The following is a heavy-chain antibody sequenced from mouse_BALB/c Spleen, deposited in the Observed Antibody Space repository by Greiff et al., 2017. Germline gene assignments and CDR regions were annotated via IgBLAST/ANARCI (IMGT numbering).Heavy chain of an antibody. CDR1: GDSITSGY. CDR3: ARYPYDYEGAMDY. J-gene: IGHJ4*01. D-gene: IGHD2-4*01. Sequence: EVKLQESGPSLVKPSQTLSLTCSVTGDSITSGYWNWIRKFPGNKLEYMGYISYSGSTYYNPSLKSRISITRDTSKNQYYLQLNSVTTEDTATYYCARYPYDYEGAMDYWGQGTSVTVSS. CDR2: ISYSGST. V-gene: IGHV3-8*02.